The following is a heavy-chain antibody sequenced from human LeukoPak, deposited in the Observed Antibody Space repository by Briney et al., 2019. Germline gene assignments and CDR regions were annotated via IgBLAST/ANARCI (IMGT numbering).Heavy chain of an antibody. CDR3: ARDAGRPRYWYFDL. J-gene: IGHJ2*01. Sequence: GASVKVSCKVSGYTLTELSMHWVRQAPGQGLEWMGGIIPIFGTANYAQKFQGRVTITTDESTSTAYMELSSLRSEDTAVYYCARDAGRPRYWYFDLWGRGTLVTVSS. CDR1: GYTLTELS. CDR2: IIPIFGTA. D-gene: IGHD6-13*01. V-gene: IGHV1-69*05.